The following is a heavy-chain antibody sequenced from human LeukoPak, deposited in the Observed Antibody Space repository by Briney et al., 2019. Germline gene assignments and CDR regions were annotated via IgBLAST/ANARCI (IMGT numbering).Heavy chain of an antibody. CDR1: GFTFSSSW. CDR3: ARGLVPGFLDY. Sequence: GGSLRLSCAASGFTFSSSWMYWVRQAPWKGLVWVSRINSDESITTYADSVKGRFTISRDNAKNTLYLQMNSLRAEDTAVYYCARGLVPGFLDYWGQGTPVTVSS. CDR2: INSDESIT. J-gene: IGHJ4*02. D-gene: IGHD4-11*01. V-gene: IGHV3-74*01.